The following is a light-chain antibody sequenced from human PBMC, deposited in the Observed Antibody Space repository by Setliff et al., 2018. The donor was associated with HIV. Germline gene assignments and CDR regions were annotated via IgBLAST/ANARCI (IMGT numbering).Light chain of an antibody. J-gene: IGLJ1*01. CDR3: SSYTSSSALAV. CDR1: SSDVGGYNY. V-gene: IGLV2-14*01. CDR2: EVS. Sequence: QSALTQPRSVSGSPGQSITISCTGTSSDVGGYNYVSWYQQHPGKAPKLMIYEVSNRPSGVSNRFSGSKSGNTASLTISGLQAEDEADYYCSSYTSSSALAVFGTGTKVTVL.